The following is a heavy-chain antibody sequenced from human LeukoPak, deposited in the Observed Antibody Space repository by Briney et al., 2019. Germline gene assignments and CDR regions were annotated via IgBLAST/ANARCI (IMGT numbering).Heavy chain of an antibody. CDR1: GFTFSSYA. Sequence: GGSLRLSCSASGFTFSSYAMHWVRQAPGKGLEYVSAISSNGGSTYYADSVKGRFTISRDNSKNTLYLQMNSLRAEDTAVYYCAREVHVIAAAEPYFDYWGQGTLVTVSS. J-gene: IGHJ4*02. D-gene: IGHD6-13*01. V-gene: IGHV3-64*04. CDR3: AREVHVIAAAEPYFDY. CDR2: ISSNGGST.